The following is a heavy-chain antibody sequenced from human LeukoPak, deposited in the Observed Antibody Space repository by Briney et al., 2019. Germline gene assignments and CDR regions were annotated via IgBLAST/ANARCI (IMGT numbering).Heavy chain of an antibody. CDR3: ARLKIQLWHYDAFDI. J-gene: IGHJ3*02. D-gene: IGHD5-18*01. V-gene: IGHV4-39*07. CDR2: INHSGST. CDR1: GGSISSSSYS. Sequence: SETLSLTCTVSGGSISSSSYSWGWIRQPPGKGLEWIGEINHSGSTNYNPSLKSRVTISVDTSKNQFSLKLSSVTAADTAVYYCARLKIQLWHYDAFDIWGQGTMVTVSS.